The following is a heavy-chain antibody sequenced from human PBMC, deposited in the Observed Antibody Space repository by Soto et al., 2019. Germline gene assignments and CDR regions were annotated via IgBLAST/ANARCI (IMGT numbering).Heavy chain of an antibody. Sequence: PGGSLRLSCAASGFTFSSYSMNWVRQAPGKGLEWVSYISSSSSTIYYADSVKGRFTISRDNAKNSLYLQMNSLRAEDTAVYYCARAYCSSTSCFHYYYYYMDVWGKGTPVTVSS. V-gene: IGHV3-48*01. CDR3: ARAYCSSTSCFHYYYYYMDV. D-gene: IGHD2-2*01. J-gene: IGHJ6*03. CDR2: ISSSSSTI. CDR1: GFTFSSYS.